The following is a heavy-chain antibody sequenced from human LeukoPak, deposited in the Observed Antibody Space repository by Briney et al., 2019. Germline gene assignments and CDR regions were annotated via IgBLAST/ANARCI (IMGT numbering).Heavy chain of an antibody. J-gene: IGHJ4*02. Sequence: SETLSLTCTVSGGSISSSSYYWGWIRQPPGKGREWIGSIYYSGSTYYNPSLKSRVTISVDTSKNQFSLKLSSVTAADTAVYYCARQGGSLDYWGQGTLVTVSS. D-gene: IGHD2-15*01. CDR3: ARQGGSLDY. CDR2: IYYSGST. CDR1: GGSISSSSYY. V-gene: IGHV4-39*01.